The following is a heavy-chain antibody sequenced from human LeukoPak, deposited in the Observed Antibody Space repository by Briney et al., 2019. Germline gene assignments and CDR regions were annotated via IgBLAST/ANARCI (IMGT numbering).Heavy chain of an antibody. CDR1: GFTFSSNA. Sequence: GGSLRLSCAASGFTFSSNAMHWVRQAPGKGLEWVAVVSFDGDNKYYADSVKDRFTISRDNSQNTLYLQLNSLRAEDTAVYYCARDWTLNYWGQGTLVTVSS. CDR2: VSFDGDNK. J-gene: IGHJ4*02. V-gene: IGHV3-30-3*01. D-gene: IGHD3/OR15-3a*01. CDR3: ARDWTLNY.